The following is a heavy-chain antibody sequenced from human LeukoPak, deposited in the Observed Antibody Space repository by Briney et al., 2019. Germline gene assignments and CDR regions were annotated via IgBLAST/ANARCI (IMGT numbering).Heavy chain of an antibody. D-gene: IGHD1-26*01. CDR1: GFTFSSYS. V-gene: IGHV3-21*01. CDR3: ARDTLVVGGYFDY. Sequence: GSLRLSCAASGFTFSSYSMNWVRQAPGKGLEWVSSISSSSSYIYYADSVKGRFTISRDNAKNSLYLQMNSLRAEDTAVYYCARDTLVVGGYFDYWGQGTLVTVSS. CDR2: ISSSSSYI. J-gene: IGHJ4*02.